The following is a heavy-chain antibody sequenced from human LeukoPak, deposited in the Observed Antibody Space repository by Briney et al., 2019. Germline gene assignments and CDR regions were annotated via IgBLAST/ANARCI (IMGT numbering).Heavy chain of an antibody. CDR3: ATKKTPLYCGGDCYSGLGWFDP. J-gene: IGHJ5*02. CDR2: INPKNGGT. V-gene: IGHV1-2*02. Sequence: GASVKVSCKASGYTFTGYHIHWVRRAPGQGLEGMGWINPKNGGTRFAQQFQGRDTMTRDTSISTAYMELSSLRSDDTAVYYCATKKTPLYCGGDCYSGLGWFDPWGQGTLITVSS. D-gene: IGHD2-21*02. CDR1: GYTFTGYH.